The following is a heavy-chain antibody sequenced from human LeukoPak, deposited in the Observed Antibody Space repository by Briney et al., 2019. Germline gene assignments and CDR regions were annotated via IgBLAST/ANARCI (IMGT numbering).Heavy chain of an antibody. CDR3: AKSVKYYYDSSRSAIDY. CDR2: ISYDGSNK. V-gene: IGHV3-30*18. J-gene: IGHJ4*02. D-gene: IGHD3-22*01. CDR1: GFTFSSYG. Sequence: GSLPLSCAASGFTFSSYGMHWVRQAPGQGLEWVAVISYDGSNKYYADSVKGRFTISRDNSKNTLYLQMNSLRAEDTAVYYCAKSVKYYYDSSRSAIDYWGQGTLVTVSS.